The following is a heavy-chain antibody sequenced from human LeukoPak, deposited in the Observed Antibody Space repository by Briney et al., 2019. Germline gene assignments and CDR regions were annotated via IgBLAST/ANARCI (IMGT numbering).Heavy chain of an antibody. CDR3: ARIWGERRFILDYYYYYMDV. J-gene: IGHJ6*03. D-gene: IGHD1-1*01. Sequence: ASVKVSCKASGYTFTSYDINWVRQATGQGLEWMGWMNPNSGNTGYAQKFQGRVTMTRNTSISTAYMELSSLRSEDTAVYYCARIWGERRFILDYYYYYMDVWGKGTTVTISS. V-gene: IGHV1-8*01. CDR1: GYTFTSYD. CDR2: MNPNSGNT.